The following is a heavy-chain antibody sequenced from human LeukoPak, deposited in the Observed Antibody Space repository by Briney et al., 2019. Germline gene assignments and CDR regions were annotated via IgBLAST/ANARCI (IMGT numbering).Heavy chain of an antibody. V-gene: IGHV4-61*03. CDR2: IYFSGHT. J-gene: IGHJ4*02. CDR3: ARGHGYSGHALAY. CDR1: GASITSDDYY. D-gene: IGHD5-12*01. Sequence: SETLSLTCTVSGASITSDDYYWSWIRQPPGKGLEWIGYIYFSGHTNYSPPLKSRVTMSLDAPRDHFSLQLNSVTAADTAVYYCARGHGYSGHALAYWGQGILVTVSS.